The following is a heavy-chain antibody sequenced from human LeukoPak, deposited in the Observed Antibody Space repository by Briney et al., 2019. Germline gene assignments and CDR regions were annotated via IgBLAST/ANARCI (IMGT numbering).Heavy chain of an antibody. Sequence: PGGSLRLSCAASGFTVSSNYMSWVRQAPGKGLEWVSVIYSGGSTYYADSVKGRFTISRDNSKNTLYLLMNSLRAEDTAVYYCARVFYGSGGWFDPWGQGTLVTVSS. CDR1: GFTVSSNY. V-gene: IGHV3-53*01. CDR2: IYSGGST. CDR3: ARVFYGSGGWFDP. J-gene: IGHJ5*02. D-gene: IGHD3-10*01.